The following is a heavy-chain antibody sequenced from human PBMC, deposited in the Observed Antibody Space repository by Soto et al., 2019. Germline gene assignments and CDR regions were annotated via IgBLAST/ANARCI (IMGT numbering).Heavy chain of an antibody. V-gene: IGHV4-31*03. D-gene: IGHD3-10*01. CDR3: ARGASVRGHIRDYYYYLDV. CDR1: GGSISSGGYY. Sequence: PSETLSLTCTVSGGSISSGGYYWSWIRQHPGKGLEWIGYIYYSGSTYYNPSLKSRVTISVDTSKNQFSLKLSSVTAADTAVYYCARGASVRGHIRDYYYYLDVWGKGTTVTVSS. J-gene: IGHJ6*03. CDR2: IYYSGST.